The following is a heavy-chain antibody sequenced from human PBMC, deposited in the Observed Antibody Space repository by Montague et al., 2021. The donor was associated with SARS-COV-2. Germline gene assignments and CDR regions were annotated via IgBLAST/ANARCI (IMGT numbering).Heavy chain of an antibody. CDR3: ARDRLDFGAGRQGTIDF. CDR1: GDSITNHY. V-gene: IGHV4-4*07. D-gene: IGHD3-10*01. Sequence: SETLSLTCSVSGDSITNHYWSWIRQPAGKGLEWIGRMHFTGKTNFSPFFSSRLTMSADTSKNQFSLKLTSVTAADTAIYFCARDRLDFGAGRQGTIDFWGQGILVIVSS. CDR2: MHFTGKT. J-gene: IGHJ4*02.